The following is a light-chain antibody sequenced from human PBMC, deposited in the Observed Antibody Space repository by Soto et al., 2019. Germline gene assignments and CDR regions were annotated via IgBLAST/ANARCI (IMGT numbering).Light chain of an antibody. CDR2: AAS. V-gene: IGKV1-6*01. J-gene: IGKJ1*01. CDR3: LQDYDYPRP. Sequence: ATQMTQSPSSLSASVGDRVTIACRASQGIRTELGWYQQKAGEAPKLLIYAASTLQSAVPPRFSGSGSGTGFTLSISSLQPEDFATYYCLQDYDYPRPFGQGTKVEMK. CDR1: QGIRTE.